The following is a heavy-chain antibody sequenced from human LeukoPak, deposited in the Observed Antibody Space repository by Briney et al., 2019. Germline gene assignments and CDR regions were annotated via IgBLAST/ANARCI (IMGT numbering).Heavy chain of an antibody. CDR3: ARQQGRITMVRGVIIDPDYYYYYGMDV. D-gene: IGHD3-10*01. V-gene: IGHV5-10-1*01. Sequence: TGESLKISCKGSGYSFTSYWISWVRQMPGKGLEWMGRIDPSDSYTTYSPSFQGHVTISADKSISTAYLQWSSLKASDTTMYYCARQQGRITMVRGVIIDPDYYYYYGMDVWGQGTTVTVSS. CDR2: IDPSDSYT. CDR1: GYSFTSYW. J-gene: IGHJ6*01.